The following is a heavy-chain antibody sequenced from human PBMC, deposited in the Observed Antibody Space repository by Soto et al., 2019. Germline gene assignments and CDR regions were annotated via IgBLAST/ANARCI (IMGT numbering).Heavy chain of an antibody. V-gene: IGHV3-48*01. Sequence: GGSLRLSCAASGFTFNSYNMNWVRQAPGKGLEWVSYISFSSSTIYYADSVKGRFTISRDNAKNSLYLQMNSLRAEDTAVYYCAGPLPSITRLRGVIKISEYWGQGTLVTVSS. D-gene: IGHD3-10*01. CDR3: AGPLPSITRLRGVIKISEY. J-gene: IGHJ4*02. CDR1: GFTFNSYN. CDR2: ISFSSSTI.